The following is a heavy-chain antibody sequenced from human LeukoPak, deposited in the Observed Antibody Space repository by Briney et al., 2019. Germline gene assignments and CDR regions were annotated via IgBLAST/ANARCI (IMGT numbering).Heavy chain of an antibody. CDR3: ARHAVTTNDVDP. CDR1: GGSISSSSYY. V-gene: IGHV4-39*01. CDR2: IYYSGST. Sequence: PSETLSLTCTVSGGSISSSSYYWGWIRQPPGKGLEWIGSIYYSGSTYYNPSLKSRVTISVDTSKNQFSLKLSSVTAADTAVYYCARHAVTTNDVDPWGQGTLDTVSS. J-gene: IGHJ5*02. D-gene: IGHD4-17*01.